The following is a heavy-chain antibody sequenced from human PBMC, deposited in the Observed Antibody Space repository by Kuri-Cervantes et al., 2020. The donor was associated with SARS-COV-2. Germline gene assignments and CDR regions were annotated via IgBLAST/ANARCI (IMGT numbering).Heavy chain of an antibody. CDR1: GVSISSSSYY. D-gene: IGHD2-2*01. V-gene: IGHV4-39*01. J-gene: IGHJ5*02. CDR3: ARHVGCSSTSCDGYNWFDP. Sequence: SETLSLTCTVSGVSISSSSYYWGWIRQHPGKGLEWIGSIYYSGSPYYNPSLKSRVTISVDTSKNQFSLKLSSVTAADTAVYYCARHVGCSSTSCDGYNWFDPWGQGTLVTVSS. CDR2: IYYSGSP.